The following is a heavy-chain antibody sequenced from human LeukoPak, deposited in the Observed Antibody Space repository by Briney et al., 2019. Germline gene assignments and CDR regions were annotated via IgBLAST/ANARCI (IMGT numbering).Heavy chain of an antibody. Sequence: GGSLRLSCAASGFTFSIYNMNWVRQAPGKGLEWVSHISSRSSTIYYADSVKGRSTISRDNAKNSLYLQMNSLRAEDTAVYYCARDGDPYGSGYDYSIDYWGQGTLVTVSS. J-gene: IGHJ4*02. CDR2: ISSRSSTI. V-gene: IGHV3-48*01. CDR1: GFTFSIYN. CDR3: ARDGDPYGSGYDYSIDY. D-gene: IGHD5-12*01.